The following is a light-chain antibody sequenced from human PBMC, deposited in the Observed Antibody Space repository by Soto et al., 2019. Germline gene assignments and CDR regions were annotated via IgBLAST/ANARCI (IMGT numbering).Light chain of an antibody. Sequence: EIVLTQSPATLSLSPGERATLSCRASQSVSRYLAWYQQKPGQAPRLLIYDASNRATGIPARFSGSGSGTEFTLTISSLQSEDFAVHYCQQYNNWPTFGQGTRLEIK. V-gene: IGKV3-11*01. CDR3: QQYNNWPT. CDR1: QSVSRY. CDR2: DAS. J-gene: IGKJ5*01.